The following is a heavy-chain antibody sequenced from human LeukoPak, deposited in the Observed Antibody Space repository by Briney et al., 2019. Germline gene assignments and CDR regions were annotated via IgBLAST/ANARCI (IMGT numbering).Heavy chain of an antibody. J-gene: IGHJ5*02. CDR2: INSDGSST. V-gene: IGHV3-74*01. CDR1: GFTFSSYG. Sequence: PGGSLRLSCAASGFTFSSYGMHWVRQAPGKGLVWVSRINSDGSSTSYADSVKGRFTISRDNAKNTLYLQMNSLRAEDTAVYYCARDAVTTSLDWFDPWGQGTLVTVSS. D-gene: IGHD4-17*01. CDR3: ARDAVTTSLDWFDP.